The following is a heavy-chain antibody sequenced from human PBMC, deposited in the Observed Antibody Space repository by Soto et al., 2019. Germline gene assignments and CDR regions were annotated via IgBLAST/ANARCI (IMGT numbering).Heavy chain of an antibody. CDR3: ASSSGWLNFDY. CDR2: INHSGST. Sequence: SETLSLTCAVYGGSFSGYYWSWIRQPPGKGLEWIGEINHSGSTNYNPSLKSRVTISVDTSKNQFSLKLSSVTAADTAVYYCASSSGWLNFDYWGQGTLVTVSS. D-gene: IGHD6-19*01. CDR1: GGSFSGYY. J-gene: IGHJ4*02. V-gene: IGHV4-34*01.